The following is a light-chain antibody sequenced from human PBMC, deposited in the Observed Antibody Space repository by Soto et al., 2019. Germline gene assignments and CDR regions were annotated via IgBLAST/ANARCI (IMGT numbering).Light chain of an antibody. V-gene: IGKV3-15*01. CDR2: DAY. CDR1: QSVSSF. CDR3: QQYNNWPRT. J-gene: IGKJ1*01. Sequence: EIMLTQSPATLSLSPGAGAALSCRASQSVSSFLAWYQQKPGQAPRLLIYDAYSRATGIPARFSGSGSGTEFTLTISSLQSEDFAVYYCQQYNNWPRTFGQGTKVDIK.